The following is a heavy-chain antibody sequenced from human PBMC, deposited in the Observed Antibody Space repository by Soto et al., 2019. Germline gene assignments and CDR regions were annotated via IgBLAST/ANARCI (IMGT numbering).Heavy chain of an antibody. J-gene: IGHJ4*02. CDR3: ARLTPHQVIAARPEYFDY. CDR2: IYPGDSDT. D-gene: IGHD6-6*01. V-gene: IGHV5-51*01. Sequence: GESLKISCKGSGYSFTSYWIGWVRQMPGKGLEWMGIIYPGDSDTRYSPSFQGQVTISADKSITTAYLQWSSLKASDTAMYYCARLTPHQVIAARPEYFDYWGQGTLVTVSS. CDR1: GYSFTSYW.